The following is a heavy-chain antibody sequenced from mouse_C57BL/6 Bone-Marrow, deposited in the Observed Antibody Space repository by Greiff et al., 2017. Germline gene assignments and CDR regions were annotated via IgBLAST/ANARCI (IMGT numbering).Heavy chain of an antibody. CDR3: ARSTYYYGSRYYAVDY. D-gene: IGHD1-1*01. J-gene: IGHJ4*01. CDR2: IRNKANGYTT. Sequence: EVHLVESGGGLVQPGGSLSLSCAASGFTFTDYYMSWVRQPPGKALEWLGFIRNKANGYTTEYSASVKGRFTISRDNSQSILYLQMNALRAEDSATYYCARSTYYYGSRYYAVDYWGQGTSVTVSS. V-gene: IGHV7-3*01. CDR1: GFTFTDYY.